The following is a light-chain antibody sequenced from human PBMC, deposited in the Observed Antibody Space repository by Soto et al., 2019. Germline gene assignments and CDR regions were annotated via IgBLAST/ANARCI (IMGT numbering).Light chain of an antibody. CDR3: QQYETFSGT. J-gene: IGKJ1*01. Sequence: DIEMTQSRSTVYASVGDTVTVTCRASQSVSGWLAWYQQKPGEAPKLLIYDASALPRGVPSRFSGSGSGTKFTFTIASLQPDDFATYYCQQYETFSGTFGPGTKVDIK. CDR1: QSVSGW. CDR2: DAS. V-gene: IGKV1-5*01.